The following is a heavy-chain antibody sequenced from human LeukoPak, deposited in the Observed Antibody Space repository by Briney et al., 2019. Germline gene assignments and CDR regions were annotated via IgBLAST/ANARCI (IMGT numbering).Heavy chain of an antibody. CDR1: GYTFTSYG. CDR3: ARDAPSLIAYYYDSSGYYWGY. Sequence: GASVKVSCKASGYTFTSYGISWVRQAPGQGLEWMGWISAYNGNTNYAQKLQGRVTMTTDTSTSTAYMELRSLRSDDTAVYYCARDAPSLIAYYYDSSGYYWGYWGQGTLVTVSS. V-gene: IGHV1-18*01. D-gene: IGHD3-22*01. CDR2: ISAYNGNT. J-gene: IGHJ4*02.